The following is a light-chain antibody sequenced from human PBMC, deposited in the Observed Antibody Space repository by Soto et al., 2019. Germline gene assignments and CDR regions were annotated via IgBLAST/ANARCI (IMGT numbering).Light chain of an antibody. J-gene: IGLJ2*01. CDR1: SSDIGGYNF. CDR2: EVN. Sequence: QSALTQPPSASGSPGQSVTISCTGTSSDIGGYNFVSWYQQYPGEAPKLMIYEVNKRPSGVPDRFSGSKSGNTASLTVSGLQSEDEAVYFCSSSAGSNNLVFGRGTCLTVL. V-gene: IGLV2-8*01. CDR3: SSSAGSNNLV.